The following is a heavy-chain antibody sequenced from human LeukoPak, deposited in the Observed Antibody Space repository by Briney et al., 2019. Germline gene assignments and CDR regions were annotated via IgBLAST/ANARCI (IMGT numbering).Heavy chain of an antibody. CDR1: GFTFSSYA. J-gene: IGHJ4*02. CDR2: ISGSGGST. Sequence: GGSLRLSCAASGFTFSSYAMSWVRQAPGKGLEWVSAISGSGGSTYYADSAKGRFTISRDNPKNTLYLQMNSLRAEDTAVYYCAKYVIVVVPAAMVDYWGQGTLVTVSS. V-gene: IGHV3-23*01. D-gene: IGHD2-2*01. CDR3: AKYVIVVVPAAMVDY.